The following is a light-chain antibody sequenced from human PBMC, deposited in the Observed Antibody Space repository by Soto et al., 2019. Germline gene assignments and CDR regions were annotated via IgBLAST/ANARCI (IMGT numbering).Light chain of an antibody. J-gene: IGLJ2*01. CDR2: DDS. Sequence: SYELTQAPSVSVAPGQTARITCGDIGSKTVHWYQQKPGQAPVLVVYDDSDRPSGIPDRFSGSNSGNTATLTISTVEAGDEAAYFCHVFDGNTDDVIFGGGTKLTVL. V-gene: IGLV3-21*02. CDR1: IGSKT. CDR3: HVFDGNTDDVI.